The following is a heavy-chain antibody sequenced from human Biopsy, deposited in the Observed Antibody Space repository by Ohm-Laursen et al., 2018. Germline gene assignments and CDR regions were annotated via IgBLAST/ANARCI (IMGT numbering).Heavy chain of an antibody. D-gene: IGHD3-22*01. J-gene: IGHJ2*01. Sequence: GTLSLTCTVSGDSISSYYWSWIRQPPGKGLEWIGYVYYTGSTDYNPSLQSRVTISVDTSKNHLSLRLRSVTPADTAIYYCARDRGYYSDRTVPGYFDLWGRGTLVTVSS. V-gene: IGHV4-59*01. CDR1: GDSISSYY. CDR3: ARDRGYYSDRTVPGYFDL. CDR2: VYYTGST.